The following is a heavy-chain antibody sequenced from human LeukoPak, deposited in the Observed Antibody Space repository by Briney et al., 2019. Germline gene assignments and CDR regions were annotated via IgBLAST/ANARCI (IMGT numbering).Heavy chain of an antibody. J-gene: IGHJ3*02. D-gene: IGHD6-19*01. V-gene: IGHV3-11*04. CDR3: AGYSSGWFGAFHI. CDR2: ISSSGGTI. CDR1: GFTFSDDY. Sequence: GGSLRLSCAASGFTFSDDYMNWIRQAPGKGLEWISYISSSGGTIYYADSVKGRFTISRDNAKNSLYLQMNSLRAEDTAVYYCAGYSSGWFGAFHIWGQGTMVTVSS.